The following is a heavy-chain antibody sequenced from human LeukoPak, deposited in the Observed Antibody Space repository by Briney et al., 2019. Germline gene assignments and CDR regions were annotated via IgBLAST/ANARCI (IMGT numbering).Heavy chain of an antibody. CDR2: MNLHNGNT. V-gene: IGHV1-8*01. D-gene: IGHD2-2*01. CDR3: ARGHQLNDYYMDV. J-gene: IGHJ6*03. Sequence: ASVKVSCKASGYSFTSYDKNWVRQASGQGLEWMGWMNLHNGNTGYSQRFQGRVTMTRNTSLSTAYLELSSLRTEDTAVYYCARGHQLNDYYMDVWGKGTTVTVSS. CDR1: GYSFTSYD.